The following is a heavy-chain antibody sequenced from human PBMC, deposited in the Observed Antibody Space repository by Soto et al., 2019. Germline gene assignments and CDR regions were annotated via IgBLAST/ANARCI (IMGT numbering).Heavy chain of an antibody. Sequence: SETLSLTCTVSGGSISSYYWSWIRQPPGKGLEWIGYIYYSGSTNYNPSLKSRVTISVDTSKNQFSLKLSSVTAADTAVYYCARLRRVGEVVAATPDYYYMDVWGKGTTVTVSS. CDR2: IYYSGST. J-gene: IGHJ6*03. CDR1: GGSISSYY. D-gene: IGHD2-15*01. CDR3: ARLRRVGEVVAATPDYYYMDV. V-gene: IGHV4-59*08.